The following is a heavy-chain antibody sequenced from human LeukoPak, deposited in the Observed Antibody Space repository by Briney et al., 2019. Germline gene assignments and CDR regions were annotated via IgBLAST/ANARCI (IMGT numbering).Heavy chain of an antibody. CDR3: ARHDHRLVANWFDP. V-gene: IGHV4-39*01. CDR1: GGSISSSSYS. CDR2: IYYSGST. J-gene: IGHJ5*02. D-gene: IGHD5-12*01. Sequence: SETLSLTCTVSGGSISSSSYSWGWIRQPPGKGLEWIGTIYYSGSTYYNPSLKSRVTISVDTSKNQFSLKLSSVTAADTAVYYCARHDHRLVANWFDPWGQGTLVTVSS.